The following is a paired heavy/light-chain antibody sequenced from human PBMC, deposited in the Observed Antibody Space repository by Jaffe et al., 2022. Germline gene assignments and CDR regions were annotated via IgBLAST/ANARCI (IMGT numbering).Heavy chain of an antibody. CDR1: GFTVSSNY. Sequence: EVQLVETGGGLIQPGGSLRLSCAASGFTVSSNYMSWVRQAPGKGLEWVSVIYSGGSTYYADSVKGRFTISRDNSKNTLYLQMNSLRAEDTAVYYCARDSFYGSGDHTYYFDYWGQGTLVTVSS. V-gene: IGHV3-53*02. D-gene: IGHD2-21*02. CDR2: IYSGGST. J-gene: IGHJ4*02. CDR3: ARDSFYGSGDHTYYFDY.
Light chain of an antibody. V-gene: IGLV3-21*02. CDR1: NIGSKS. CDR3: QVWDSSSDHPNYV. CDR2: DDS. Sequence: SYVLTQPPSVSVAPGQTARITCGGNNIGSKSVHWYQQKPGQAPVLVVYDDSDRPSGIPERFSGSNSGNTATLTISRVEAGDEADYYCQVWDSSSDHPNYVFGTGTKVTVL. J-gene: IGLJ1*01.